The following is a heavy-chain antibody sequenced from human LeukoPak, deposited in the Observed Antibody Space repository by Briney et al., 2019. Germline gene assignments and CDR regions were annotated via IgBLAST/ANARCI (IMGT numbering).Heavy chain of an antibody. V-gene: IGHV3-53*05. D-gene: IGHD1-1*01. CDR3: ARGLGNDGIFDY. Sequence: GGSLRLSCTVSGFTVSSNSWSWVRQAPGKGLEWVSFIYSGGNTHSSDSVKGRFTISRDNSKNTLYLQMNSLRAEDTAVYYCARGLGNDGIFDYWGQGTLVTVSS. CDR2: IYSGGNT. J-gene: IGHJ4*02. CDR1: GFTVSSNS.